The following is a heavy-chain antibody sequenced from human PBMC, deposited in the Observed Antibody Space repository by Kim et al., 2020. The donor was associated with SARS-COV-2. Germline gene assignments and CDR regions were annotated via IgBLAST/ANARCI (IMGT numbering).Heavy chain of an antibody. CDR1: GFTFGDYA. V-gene: IGHV3-9*01. CDR2: ISWNSGSI. D-gene: IGHD1-26*01. CDR3: ASGSYYELVNFDY. Sequence: GGSLRLSCAASGFTFGDYAMHWVRQAPGKGLEWVSGISWNSGSIGYADSVKGRFTISRDNAKNSLYLQMNSLRAEDTALYYCASGSYYELVNFDYWGQGTLVTVSS. J-gene: IGHJ4*02.